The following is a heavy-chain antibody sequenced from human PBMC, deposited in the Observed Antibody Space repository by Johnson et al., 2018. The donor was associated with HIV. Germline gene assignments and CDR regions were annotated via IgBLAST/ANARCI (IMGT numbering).Heavy chain of an antibody. CDR3: AKIIGYSSGLEI. Sequence: QVQLVESGGGVVQPRGSLRLSCAASGFTFRDYGMHWVRQAPGKGLEWVAFIQYDGSNKYYADSVKGRFTISRDNSKNTLYLQVNSLRPEDTAVYYCAKIIGYSSGLEIWGQGTMVTVSS. CDR1: GFTFRDYG. D-gene: IGHD6-19*01. CDR2: IQYDGSNK. V-gene: IGHV3-30*02. J-gene: IGHJ3*02.